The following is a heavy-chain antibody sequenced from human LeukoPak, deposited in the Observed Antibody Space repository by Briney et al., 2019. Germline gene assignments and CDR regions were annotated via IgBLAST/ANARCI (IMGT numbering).Heavy chain of an antibody. J-gene: IGHJ5*02. CDR1: GYTFTGYY. CDR2: INPNSGGT. CDR3: ARDGDHSDYDFLSS. Sequence: ASVKVSCEASGYTFTGYYFHWVRQAPGQGLEWTGWINPNSGGTNYAQKFQGRVTMTRDTSISTAYMELRRLRSDDTAVYYCARDGDHSDYDFLSSWGQGTLVTVSS. V-gene: IGHV1-2*02. D-gene: IGHD5-12*01.